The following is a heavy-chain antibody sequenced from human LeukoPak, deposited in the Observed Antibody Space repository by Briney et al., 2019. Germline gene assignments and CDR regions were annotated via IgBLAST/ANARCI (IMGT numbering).Heavy chain of an antibody. V-gene: IGHV3-48*01. CDR3: ARDEVAVQGGDS. CDR2: IRSHVSVI. D-gene: IGHD6-19*01. CDR1: GFTFSSFS. J-gene: IGHJ5*01. Sequence: GGSLRLSCIASGFTFSSFSMNWVRQAPGKGLEWVLYIRSHVSVIYYADSVKGRFTISRDNAKNSLYLQMNSLGAEDTAVYYCARDEVAVQGGDSWGQGTLVTVSS.